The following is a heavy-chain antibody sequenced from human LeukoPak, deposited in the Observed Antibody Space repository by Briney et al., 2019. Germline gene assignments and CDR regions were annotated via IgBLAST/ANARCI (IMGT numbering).Heavy chain of an antibody. Sequence: SETLSLTCAVSGFSISSGSYWGWIRQPPGKGLEWIGSIYHSGSTYYSPSLKSRVTISVDTSKNQFSLKVSSVTAAYTAVYYCARSSTSQGLDYWGPGTLVTVSS. J-gene: IGHJ4*02. D-gene: IGHD2-2*01. CDR2: IYHSGST. V-gene: IGHV4-38-2*01. CDR3: ARSSTSQGLDY. CDR1: GFSISSGSY.